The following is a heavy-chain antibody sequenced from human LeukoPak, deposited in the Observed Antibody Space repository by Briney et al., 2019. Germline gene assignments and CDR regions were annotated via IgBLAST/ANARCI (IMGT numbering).Heavy chain of an antibody. V-gene: IGHV3-48*01. D-gene: IGHD6-13*01. CDR2: ISSSSSTI. CDR3: AKAMAAADLNWFDP. J-gene: IGHJ5*02. CDR1: GFTFSIYS. Sequence: GGSLRLSCAASGFTFSIYSMNWVRQAPGKGLEWVSYISSSSSTIYHADSVKGRFTLSRDNAQNSLYLQMNSLRAEDTAVYYCAKAMAAADLNWFDPWGQGTLVTVSS.